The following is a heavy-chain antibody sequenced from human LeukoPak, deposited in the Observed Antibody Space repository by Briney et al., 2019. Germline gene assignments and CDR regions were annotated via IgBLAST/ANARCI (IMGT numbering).Heavy chain of an antibody. D-gene: IGHD5-24*01. V-gene: IGHV4-4*09. Sequence: PSETLSLTCTVSGGSISSYYWSWIRQPPGKGLEWIGYIYTSGSTNYNPSLKSRVTISVDTSKNQFSLKLGSVTAADTAVYYCARLGDGYNYRLDYWGQGTLVTVCS. CDR2: IYTSGST. CDR3: ARLGDGYNYRLDY. CDR1: GGSISSYY. J-gene: IGHJ4*02.